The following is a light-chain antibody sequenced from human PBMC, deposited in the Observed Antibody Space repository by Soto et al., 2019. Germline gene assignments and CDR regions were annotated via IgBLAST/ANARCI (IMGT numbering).Light chain of an antibody. CDR1: SSDVGGYNY. Sequence: QSALTQPASVSESPGQSITIPCTGTSSDVGGYNYVSWYQQYPDKAPKLMIYDVTNRPSGVSDRFSGSKSGNTASLTISGLQAEDEAFYYCSSYASGSTLVVFGGGTKLTVL. CDR3: SSYASGSTLVV. J-gene: IGLJ2*01. V-gene: IGLV2-14*03. CDR2: DVT.